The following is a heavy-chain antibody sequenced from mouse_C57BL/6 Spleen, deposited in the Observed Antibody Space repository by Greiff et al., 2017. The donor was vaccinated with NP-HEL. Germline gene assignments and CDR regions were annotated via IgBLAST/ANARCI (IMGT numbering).Heavy chain of an antibody. Sequence: QVQLKQSGPELVKPGASVKISCKASGYAFSSSWMNWVKQRPGKGLEWIGRIYPGDGDTNYNGKFKGKATLTADKSSSTAYMQLSSLTSEDSAVYFCAREGIYYGSSPYYFDYWGQGTTLTVSS. CDR3: AREGIYYGSSPYYFDY. CDR2: IYPGDGDT. V-gene: IGHV1-82*01. J-gene: IGHJ2*01. CDR1: GYAFSSSW. D-gene: IGHD1-1*01.